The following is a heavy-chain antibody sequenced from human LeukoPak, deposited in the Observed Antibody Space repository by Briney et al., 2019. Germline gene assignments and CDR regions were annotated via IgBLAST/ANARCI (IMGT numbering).Heavy chain of an antibody. D-gene: IGHD3-22*01. J-gene: IGHJ4*02. Sequence: PGGSLRLSCAASGFIFSSYGMHWVRQAPGKGLEWVAVIWYDGSNKQYADFVKGRFTISRDNSKNTLYLEMNSLRAEDTAVYYCARSYDSSGYYFRTVEYWGQGTLVTVSS. CDR1: GFIFSSYG. CDR3: ARSYDSSGYYFRTVEY. V-gene: IGHV3-33*01. CDR2: IWYDGSNK.